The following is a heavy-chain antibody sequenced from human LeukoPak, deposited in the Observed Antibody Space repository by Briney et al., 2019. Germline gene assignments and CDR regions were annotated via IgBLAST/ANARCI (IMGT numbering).Heavy chain of an antibody. Sequence: PSETLSLTCTVSGGSISSYYWSWIRQPAGKGLEWIGRIYTSGSTNYNPSLKSRVTMSVDTSKNQVSLKLSSVTAADTAVYYCARDPPRGWDAFDIWDQGTMVTVSS. CDR3: ARDPPRGWDAFDI. J-gene: IGHJ3*02. CDR1: GGSISSYY. D-gene: IGHD6-19*01. CDR2: IYTSGST. V-gene: IGHV4-4*07.